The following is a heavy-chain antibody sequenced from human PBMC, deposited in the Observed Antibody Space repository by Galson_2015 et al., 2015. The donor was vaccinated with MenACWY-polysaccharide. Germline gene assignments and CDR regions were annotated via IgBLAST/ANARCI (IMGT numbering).Heavy chain of an antibody. CDR3: ARGMENRAHDGGD. D-gene: IGHD4-23*01. Sequence: SLRLSCAASGFTFSNSWMHWVRQAPGKGLVWVSRILRDGSSTNYADSVRGRFTISRDNAKNLLYLQMNGLRAEDTAVYYCARGMENRAHDGGDWGQGTLVTVSS. V-gene: IGHV3-74*01. CDR2: ILRDGSST. J-gene: IGHJ4*02. CDR1: GFTFSNSW.